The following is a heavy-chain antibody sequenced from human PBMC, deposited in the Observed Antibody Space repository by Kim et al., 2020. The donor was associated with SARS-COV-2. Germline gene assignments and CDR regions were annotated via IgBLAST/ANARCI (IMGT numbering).Heavy chain of an antibody. D-gene: IGHD3-10*01. CDR1: GASISSRSSY. CDR3: ARHPAESSTWFHGMDV. V-gene: IGHV4-39*01. J-gene: IGHJ6*02. CDR2: IYYSGSS. Sequence: SETLSLTCSVSGASISSRSSYWGWIRQSPGKGLEWIGSIYYSGSSYYNPSLKSRVTVSVDTSKNQFSLKLGSVTAADTAVYYCARHPAESSTWFHGMDVWGQGTTVTVS.